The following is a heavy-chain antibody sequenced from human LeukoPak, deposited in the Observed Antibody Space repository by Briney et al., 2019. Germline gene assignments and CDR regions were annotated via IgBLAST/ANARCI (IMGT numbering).Heavy chain of an antibody. CDR2: INTSGRT. V-gene: IGHV4-4*07. CDR3: ARSFYDSTGFEWFDP. Sequence: SGTLSLTCTVSGGSIGINFWRFIRQPAGKGLEWIGRINTSGRTNYNPSLKSRVTMSLDTSKNQFSLKLTSVTAADTAMYYCARSFYDSTGFEWFDPWGQGTLVTVSS. J-gene: IGHJ5*02. D-gene: IGHD3-22*01. CDR1: GGSIGINF.